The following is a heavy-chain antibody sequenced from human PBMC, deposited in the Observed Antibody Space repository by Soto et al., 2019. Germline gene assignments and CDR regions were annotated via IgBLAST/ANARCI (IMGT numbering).Heavy chain of an antibody. CDR3: AKLSYYYDSSGYSLDAFDI. D-gene: IGHD3-22*01. Sequence: PGGSLRLSCAASGFTLSDYAMTWVRQGPGKGLEWVSAISGSGDSTYYTDSVKGRFTISRDNSKNTLYLEMNSLRAEDTAVYYCAKLSYYYDSSGYSLDAFDIWGQGTMVTVSS. CDR1: GFTLSDYA. J-gene: IGHJ3*02. CDR2: ISGSGDST. V-gene: IGHV3-23*01.